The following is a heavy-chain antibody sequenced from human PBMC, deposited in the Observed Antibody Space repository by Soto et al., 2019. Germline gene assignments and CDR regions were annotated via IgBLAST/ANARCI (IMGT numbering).Heavy chain of an antibody. J-gene: IGHJ3*02. CDR3: ARDKTSGATPGDAFDT. CDR1: VVTFTTYS. D-gene: IGHD3-3*01. V-gene: IGHV3-23*01. Sequence: GGSLRPFCANSVVTFTTYSMSLVRQDPWGGLEWVSGIRGSGGSTYYVDSVKGRFTISRDNSKNTLHLQMNSLRAEDTAVYYCARDKTSGATPGDAFDTWGQGTMVTVSS. CDR2: IRGSGGST.